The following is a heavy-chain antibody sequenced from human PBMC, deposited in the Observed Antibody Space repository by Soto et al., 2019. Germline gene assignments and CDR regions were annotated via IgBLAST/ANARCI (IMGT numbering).Heavy chain of an antibody. D-gene: IGHD3-10*01. CDR3: ARVAGGSGSSPLYYGMDV. CDR2: ISAYNGNT. CDR1: VYTFTSYG. V-gene: IGHV1-18*01. Sequence: GASVTVSCKASVYTFTSYGISWVRQAPGQGLEWMGWISAYNGNTNYAQKLQGRVTMTTDTSTSTAYMELRSLRSDDTAVYYCARVAGGSGSSPLYYGMDVWGQGTTVTVSS. J-gene: IGHJ6*02.